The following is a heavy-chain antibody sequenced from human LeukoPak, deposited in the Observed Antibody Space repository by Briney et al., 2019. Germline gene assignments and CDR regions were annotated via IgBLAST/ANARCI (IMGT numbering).Heavy chain of an antibody. CDR2: IYSAGNT. Sequence: PGGSLRLSCAASGFTMSWVRQAPGKGLEWVSLIYSAGNTYYAGSVRGRFTISRDNSKNTLYLQMNSLRAEDTAVYYCARDSDAKYWGQGTLVTVSS. D-gene: IGHD4/OR15-4a*01. V-gene: IGHV3-53*01. CDR3: ARDSDAKY. J-gene: IGHJ4*02. CDR1: GFT.